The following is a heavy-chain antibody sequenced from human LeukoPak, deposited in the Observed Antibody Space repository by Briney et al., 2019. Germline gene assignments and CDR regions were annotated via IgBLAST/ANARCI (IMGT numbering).Heavy chain of an antibody. CDR1: GSPFSSYA. Sequence: GGSLRLSFAASGSPFSSYAMSGVRQPPGRGREWVSAISGSGGNKFYADSVRGRFTISRDNSKNTLYLQMNSLRAEDTAVYYCAKVGGWYYFDYWGQGTLVTVSS. D-gene: IGHD6-19*01. CDR2: ISGSGGNK. V-gene: IGHV3-23*01. J-gene: IGHJ4*02. CDR3: AKVGGWYYFDY.